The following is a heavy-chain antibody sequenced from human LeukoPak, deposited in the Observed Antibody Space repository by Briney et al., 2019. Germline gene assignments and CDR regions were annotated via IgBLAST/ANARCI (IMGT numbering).Heavy chain of an antibody. CDR3: AKDGITPDY. CDR1: GGTFSSYA. D-gene: IGHD1-1*01. V-gene: IGHV3-23*01. Sequence: ASVKVSCKASGGTFSSYAMSWVRQAPGKGLEWVSAISGSGGSTYYADSVKGRFTISRDNPKNTLYLQMNSLRAEDTAVYYCAKDGITPDYWGQGTLVTVSS. CDR2: ISGSGGST. J-gene: IGHJ4*02.